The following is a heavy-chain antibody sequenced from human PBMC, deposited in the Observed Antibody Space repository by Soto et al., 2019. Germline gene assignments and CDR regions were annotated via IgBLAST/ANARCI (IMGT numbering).Heavy chain of an antibody. CDR1: GGTFASYT. V-gene: IGHV1-69*06. J-gene: IGHJ4*02. CDR2: INPIFGTT. CDR3: ARVGGYGPPY. D-gene: IGHD5-12*01. Sequence: QVQLVQSGAEVKKPGASVKVSCRASGGTFASYTYTWVRQAPGQGLEWMGGINPIFGTTNYAQKFQGRATITADKSTSTAYMELTSLTSEYTAVYYCARVGGYGPPYWGQGTLVIVSS.